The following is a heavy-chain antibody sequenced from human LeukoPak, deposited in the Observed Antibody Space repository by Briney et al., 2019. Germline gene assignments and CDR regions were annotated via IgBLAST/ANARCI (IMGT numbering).Heavy chain of an antibody. CDR1: RFTFSYYG. V-gene: IGHV3-30*02. D-gene: IGHD3-10*01. J-gene: IGHJ5*02. CDR2: IRYDGNDK. Sequence: GGSLRLSCAASRFTFSYYGMHWVRQAPGKGLEWVAFIRYDGNDKFYRNSVKGRFTISRDTSRNTLYLQMNSLRPEDTAVYYCAKDLMRDRWFGESWGQGTLVTVSS. CDR3: AKDLMRDRWFGES.